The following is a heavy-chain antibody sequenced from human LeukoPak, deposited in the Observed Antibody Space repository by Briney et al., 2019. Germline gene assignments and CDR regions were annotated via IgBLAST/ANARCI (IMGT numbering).Heavy chain of an antibody. Sequence: GGSLRLSCAASGFTFSSYGMHWVRQAPGKGLEWVAVISYDGSNKYYADSVKGRFTISRDNSKNTLYLQMNSLRAEDTALYYCARGRQSGYDSYYFDYWGQGTLVTVSS. CDR3: ARGRQSGYDSYYFDY. D-gene: IGHD5-12*01. V-gene: IGHV3-30*03. CDR2: ISYDGSNK. J-gene: IGHJ4*02. CDR1: GFTFSSYG.